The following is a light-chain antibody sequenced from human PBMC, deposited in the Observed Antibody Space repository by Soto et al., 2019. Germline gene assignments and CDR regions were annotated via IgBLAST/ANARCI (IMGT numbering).Light chain of an antibody. CDR2: SAS. CDR1: QSVGSN. V-gene: IGKV3-15*01. CDR3: QQYMNWPPKT. J-gene: IGKJ1*01. Sequence: EIVMTQSPGTLSVSPGEQATLSCRASQSVGSNVAWYQQKPGQAPRLLISSASTRATGIPARFSGTGSGTEFTLTISSPESEDFAIYYCQQYMNWPPKTFGQGTRVEIK.